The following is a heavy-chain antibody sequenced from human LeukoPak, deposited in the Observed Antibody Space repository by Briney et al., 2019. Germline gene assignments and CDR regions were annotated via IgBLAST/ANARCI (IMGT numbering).Heavy chain of an antibody. CDR1: GFTFSSYW. J-gene: IGHJ4*02. CDR3: TRDMIRGVVNY. V-gene: IGHV3-74*01. Sequence: LPGGSLRLSCAASGFTFSSYWMHWVRQAPGKGLVWVSRINKDGTSTTNADSVKGRFTISRDNAKNMLYLQMNSLRAEDTAVYYCTRDMIRGVVNYWGQGTLVTVSS. D-gene: IGHD3-10*01. CDR2: INKDGTST.